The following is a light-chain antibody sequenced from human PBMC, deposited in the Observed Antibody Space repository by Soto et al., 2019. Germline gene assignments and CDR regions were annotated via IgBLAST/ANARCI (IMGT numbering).Light chain of an antibody. J-gene: IGLJ1*01. V-gene: IGLV1-44*01. CDR1: SSNIGRNT. CDR2: SND. CDR3: AAWDDSLNGSV. Sequence: QSVLTQPPSASGTPGQRVTISCSGSSSNIGRNTVNWYQQFPGTAPKLLIYSNDQRPSGVPDRFSASKSGTSASLAISGLQSEDEADYYCAAWDDSLNGSVFGTGIKLTVL.